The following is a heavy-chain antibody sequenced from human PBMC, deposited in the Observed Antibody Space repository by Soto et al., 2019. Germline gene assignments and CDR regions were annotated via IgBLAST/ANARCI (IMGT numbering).Heavy chain of an antibody. D-gene: IGHD2-21*01. V-gene: IGHV4-34*01. Sequence: QVQLQQWGAGLLKPSETLSLTCAVYGGSFSGYYWSWIRQPPGKGLEWIGEINHSGSTNYNPSLKSRVTISVDTSKNQFSLKLSSVTAADTAVYYCARGFIAVWLHIAYYYGMDVWGQGTTVTVSS. J-gene: IGHJ6*02. CDR3: ARGFIAVWLHIAYYYGMDV. CDR1: GGSFSGYY. CDR2: INHSGST.